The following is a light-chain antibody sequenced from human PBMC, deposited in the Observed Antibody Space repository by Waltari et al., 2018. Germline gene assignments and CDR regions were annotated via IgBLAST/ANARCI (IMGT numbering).Light chain of an antibody. CDR3: QTGGHGTWV. CDR1: SGPSNNV. J-gene: IGLJ3*02. CDR2: VNTDGSH. V-gene: IGLV4-69*01. Sequence: QLVLTQSPSASASLGASVKLACTLTSGPSNNVIAWPQQRPGKGPRYLLKVNTDGSHNRGDDVPERFSGSSSGAERYLTISSLQSEDEADYFCQTGGHGTWVFGGGTKLTVL.